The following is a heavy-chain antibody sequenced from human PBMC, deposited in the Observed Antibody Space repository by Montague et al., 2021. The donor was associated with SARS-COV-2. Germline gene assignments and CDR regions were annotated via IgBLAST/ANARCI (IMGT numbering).Heavy chain of an antibody. CDR3: ASPTYYYDSSGSDAFDI. CDR2: IYNSGST. V-gene: IGHV4-39*01. D-gene: IGHD3-22*01. J-gene: IGHJ3*02. Sequence: SETLSLTCTVSGGSISSSSYYWGWIRQPPGKGLEWIGSIYNSGSTYYNPSLKSRVTIPVDTSKNQFSLKLSSVTAADTAVYYCASPTYYYDSSGSDAFDIWGQGTMVTVSS. CDR1: GGSISSSSYY.